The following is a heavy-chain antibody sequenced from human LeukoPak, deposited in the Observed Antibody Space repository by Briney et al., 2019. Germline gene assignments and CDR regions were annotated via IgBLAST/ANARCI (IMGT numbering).Heavy chain of an antibody. CDR3: ARGDYDFWSGYNETSNPLDY. V-gene: IGHV1-8*01. Sequence: ASVKVSCKASGYTFTSYDINWVRQATGQGLEWMGWMNPNSGNTGYAQKFQGRVTMTRNTSISTAYMELSSLRSEDTAVYYCARGDYDFWSGYNETSNPLDYWGQGTLVTVSS. D-gene: IGHD3-3*01. CDR1: GYTFTSYD. CDR2: MNPNSGNT. J-gene: IGHJ4*02.